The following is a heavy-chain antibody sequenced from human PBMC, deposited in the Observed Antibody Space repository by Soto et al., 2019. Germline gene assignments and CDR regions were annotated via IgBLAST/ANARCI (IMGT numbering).Heavy chain of an antibody. V-gene: IGHV3-43*01. CDR3: AKERGLDH. J-gene: IGHJ4*02. CDR2: ISWDGSTT. Sequence: EVQLVESGGVVVQPGGSLRLSCEGSGFKFNDYTMNWVRQAPGKGLEWVSLISWDGSTTQYADSVKGRFTISRDNSKNSLYLQMNSLSTEDTALYYCAKERGLDHWGQGTLVTVSS. CDR1: GFKFNDYT.